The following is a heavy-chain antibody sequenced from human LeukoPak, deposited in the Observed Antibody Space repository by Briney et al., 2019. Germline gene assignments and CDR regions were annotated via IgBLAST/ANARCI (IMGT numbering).Heavy chain of an antibody. V-gene: IGHV4-59*11. CDR2: IFYTGTT. CDR1: GGSLNSHY. CDR3: ARFSSGCSTASCYLTY. J-gene: IGHJ4*02. Sequence: SETLSLTCTVSGGSLNSHYWSWIRQPPGKGLELIGHIFYTGTTFYNPSLNSRVTISLDTSRNQFSLRLTSVTAADSAVYYCARFSSGCSTASCYLTYWGQGTLVTVSS. D-gene: IGHD2-2*01.